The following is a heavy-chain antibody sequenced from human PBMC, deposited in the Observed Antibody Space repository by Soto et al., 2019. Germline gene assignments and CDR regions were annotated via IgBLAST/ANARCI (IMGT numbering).Heavy chain of an antibody. V-gene: IGHV5-51*01. J-gene: IGHJ5*02. CDR2: IYPHDSDT. D-gene: IGHD2-15*01. Sequence: GESLKISCKGSGYNFAFDWIAWVRQMPGKGLEWTGIIYPHDSDTRYSPSFQGQVTISADKSISTAYLHWNSLKASDTAIYYCARLMVVATPRGWFDPWGQGTLVTVSS. CDR3: ARLMVVATPRGWFDP. CDR1: GYNFAFDW.